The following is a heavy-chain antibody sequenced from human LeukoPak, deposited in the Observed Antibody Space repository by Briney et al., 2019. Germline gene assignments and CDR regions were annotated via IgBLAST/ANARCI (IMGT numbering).Heavy chain of an antibody. CDR3: ARDAFDI. J-gene: IGHJ3*02. CDR1: VFTFSRYS. CDR2: ISSSGTYI. V-gene: IGHV3-21*01. Sequence: GGSLRLSCAASVFTFSRYSMNWVRQAPAKRLEWVSSISSSGTYIYYQDSVKGGSTISRDNDNNSLYMQMNSMRAEDTAVYYCARDAFDIWGQGTMVTVSS.